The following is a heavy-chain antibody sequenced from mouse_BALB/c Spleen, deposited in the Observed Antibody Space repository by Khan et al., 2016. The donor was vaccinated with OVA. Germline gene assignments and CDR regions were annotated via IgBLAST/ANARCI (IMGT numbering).Heavy chain of an antibody. CDR3: ARRTTGYAMDY. Sequence: QVQLKQSGAELSRPGASVKMSCKASGYTFTSNTMHWVKQRPGQGLEWIGYINPRSDYTIYSQKFKDKATLTADISSSKAYMQLSSLTSDDSAVYYYARRTTGYAMDYWGQGTSVTVSS. CDR2: INPRSDYT. V-gene: IGHV1-4*01. CDR1: GYTFTSNT. J-gene: IGHJ4*01. D-gene: IGHD2-14*01.